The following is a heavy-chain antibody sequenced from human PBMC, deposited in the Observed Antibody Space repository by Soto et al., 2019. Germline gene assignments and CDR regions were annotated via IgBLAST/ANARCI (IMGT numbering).Heavy chain of an antibody. D-gene: IGHD2-15*01. CDR1: GFTFSSYW. Sequence: HPGVSLRLSCAASGFTFSSYWMHWVRQAPGKGLVWVSRINSDGSSTSYADSVKGRFTISRDNAKNTLYLQMNSLRAEETAVYYCVSEVPLDCSGGSCYQHYYYYGMDVWGQGTTVTVS. CDR2: INSDGSST. J-gene: IGHJ6*02. V-gene: IGHV3-74*01. CDR3: VSEVPLDCSGGSCYQHYYYYGMDV.